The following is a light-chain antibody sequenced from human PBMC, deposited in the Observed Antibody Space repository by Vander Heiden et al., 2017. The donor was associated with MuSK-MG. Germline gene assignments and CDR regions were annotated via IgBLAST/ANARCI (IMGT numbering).Light chain of an antibody. V-gene: IGKV4-1*01. Sequence: DIVLTQSPHSLPVSPGQRAIINCKSSQSLLYVSEKKNYLAWYQQKPGQPPTLLIYWSSTRESGVTDGFIGSGSGRDFTLTIISLQAEDEAVYYCQQYDNQPVTFGGGTKVEIK. CDR1: QSLLYVSEKKNY. CDR3: QQYDNQPVT. CDR2: WSS. J-gene: IGKJ4*01.